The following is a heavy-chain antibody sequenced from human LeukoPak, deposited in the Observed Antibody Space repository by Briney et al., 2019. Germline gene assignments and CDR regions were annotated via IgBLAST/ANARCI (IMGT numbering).Heavy chain of an antibody. J-gene: IGHJ6*02. CDR3: ARAHVLLWFGELTYYYGMDV. V-gene: IGHV4-4*07. Sequence: PSETLSLTCTVSGGSISSYYWSWIRQPAGKGLEWIGRIYTSGSTNYNPSLKSRVTMSVDTSKNQFSLKLSSVTAADTAVYYCARAHVLLWFGELTYYYGMDVWGQGTTVTVSS. D-gene: IGHD3-10*01. CDR2: IYTSGST. CDR1: GGSISSYY.